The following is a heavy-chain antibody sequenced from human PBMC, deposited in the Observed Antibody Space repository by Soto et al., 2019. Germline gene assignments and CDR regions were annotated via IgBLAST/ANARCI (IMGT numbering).Heavy chain of an antibody. J-gene: IGHJ4*02. CDR2: IIPIFGTA. CDR3: ARRALGDLTTVTPSDY. CDR1: GGTFSSYA. D-gene: IGHD4-17*01. Sequence: QVQLVQSGAEVKKPGSSVKVSCKASGGTFSSYAISWLRQAPGQGLEWMGGIIPIFGTANYAQKFQGRVTITADESTSTAYMELSSLRSEDTAVYYCARRALGDLTTVTPSDYWGQGTLVTVSS. V-gene: IGHV1-69*01.